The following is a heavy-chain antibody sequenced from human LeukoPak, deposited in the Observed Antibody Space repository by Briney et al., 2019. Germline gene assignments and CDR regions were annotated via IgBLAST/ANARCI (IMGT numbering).Heavy chain of an antibody. CDR3: AKGGARYFDWLAIDY. CDR1: GFTFSSYD. D-gene: IGHD3-9*01. V-gene: IGHV3-23*01. CDR2: ISDSGGNT. J-gene: IGHJ4*02. Sequence: GGSLRLSCAASGFTFSSYDMSWVRQAPGKGLEWVSTISDSGGNTYYADSGKGRFTISRDNSKNTLYLQVDSLRAEDTAVYYCAKGGARYFDWLAIDYWGQGTLVTVSS.